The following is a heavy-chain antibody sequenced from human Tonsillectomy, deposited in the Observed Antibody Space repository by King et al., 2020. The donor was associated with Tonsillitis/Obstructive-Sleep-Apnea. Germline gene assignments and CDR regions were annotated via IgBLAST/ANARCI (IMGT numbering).Heavy chain of an antibody. Sequence: HVQLQQWGAGLLKPSETLSLICAVYGGSFSGYYWSWVRQPPGKGLEWIGEINHSGSTNYNPSLKSRVTISLDTSKNQFSLRLNSVTAADTAVYYCARREGRASYWYFDLWGRGTPVTISS. CDR2: INHSGST. CDR3: ARREGRASYWYFDL. D-gene: IGHD5-24*01. CDR1: GGSFSGYY. V-gene: IGHV4-34*01. J-gene: IGHJ2*01.